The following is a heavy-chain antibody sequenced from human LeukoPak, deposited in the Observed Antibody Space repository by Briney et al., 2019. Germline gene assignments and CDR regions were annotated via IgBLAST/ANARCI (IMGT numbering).Heavy chain of an antibody. V-gene: IGHV4-34*01. D-gene: IGHD3-10*01. CDR3: ARSFGEDYDY. CDR2: INHSGST. CDR1: GGSLSGYY. J-gene: IGHJ4*02. Sequence: SETLSLTCAVYGGSLSGYYWSWIRQPPGKGLEWIGEINHSGSTNYNPSLKSRVTISVDRSKNQFSLKLSSVTAADTAVYYCARSFGEDYDYWGQGTLVTVSS.